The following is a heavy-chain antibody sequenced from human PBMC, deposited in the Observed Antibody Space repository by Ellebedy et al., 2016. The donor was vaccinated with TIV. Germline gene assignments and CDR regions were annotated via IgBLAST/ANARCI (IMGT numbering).Heavy chain of an antibody. V-gene: IGHV3-23*01. CDR3: AKDSGRSGWISDY. D-gene: IGHD3-10*01. CDR2: ISASGVST. J-gene: IGHJ4*02. Sequence: GESLKISCVVSGFTFSTYAMRWFRQAPGKGLEWVSTISASGVSTYYADSVKGRFTISRDNSKNTLYLQMDGLRVEDTAIYFCAKDSGRSGWISDYWGQGTLVTVSS. CDR1: GFTFSTYA.